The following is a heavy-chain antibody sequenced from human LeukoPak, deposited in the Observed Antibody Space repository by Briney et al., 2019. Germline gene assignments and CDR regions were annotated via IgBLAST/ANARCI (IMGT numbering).Heavy chain of an antibody. CDR3: ARVFVAGFFDY. D-gene: IGHD6-19*01. J-gene: IGHJ4*02. CDR2: IYYSGST. V-gene: IGHV4-59*08. Sequence: PSETLSLTCTVSGGSISSYYWSWIRQPPGKGLEWIGYIYYSGSTNYNPSLKSRVTISVDTSKNQFSLKLSSVTAADTAVYYCARVFVAGFFDYWGQGTLVTVSS. CDR1: GGSISSYY.